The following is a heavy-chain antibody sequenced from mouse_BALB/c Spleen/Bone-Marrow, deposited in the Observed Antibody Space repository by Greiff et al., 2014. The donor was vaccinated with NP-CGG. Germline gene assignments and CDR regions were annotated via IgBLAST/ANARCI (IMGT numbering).Heavy chain of an antibody. CDR1: GYTFTSYW. CDR3: TRSWDRYYFDY. D-gene: IGHD3-3*01. J-gene: IGHJ2*01. V-gene: IGHV1-5*01. CDR2: IYPGDSDT. Sequence: EVQLQQSGTVLARPGASVKMSCKASGYTFTSYWMHWVKQRPGQGLEWIGAIYPGDSDTSYNQKFKGKAKLTAVTSTSTAYMELSSLTNEDSAVYYCTRSWDRYYFDYWSQGTTLTVSS.